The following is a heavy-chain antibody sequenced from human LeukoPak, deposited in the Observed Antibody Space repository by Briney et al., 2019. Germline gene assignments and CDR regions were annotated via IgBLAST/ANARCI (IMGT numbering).Heavy chain of an antibody. CDR3: ARSQNIAVTNTGFYY. CDR2: IKQDGSEK. J-gene: IGHJ4*02. V-gene: IGHV3-7*01. D-gene: IGHD6-19*01. CDR1: GFTFGSYW. Sequence: GGSLRLSCAASGFTFGSYWMNWVRQAPGKGLEWVANIKQDGSEKYYVDSVKGRFTISRDNAENSLYLQMNSLRAEDTAVYYCARSQNIAVTNTGFYYWGQGTLVTVSS.